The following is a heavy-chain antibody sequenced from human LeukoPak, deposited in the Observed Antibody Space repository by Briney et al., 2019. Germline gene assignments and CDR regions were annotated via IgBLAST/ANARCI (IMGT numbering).Heavy chain of an antibody. Sequence: ASVKVSCKASGYTFTSYGISWVRQAPGQGLEWMGWISAYNGNTNYAQKLQGRVTMTADTSTSTAYMELRSLRSDDTAVYYCARPADFWSGYYGNLYFNYWGQGTLVTVSS. V-gene: IGHV1-18*01. CDR2: ISAYNGNT. CDR3: ARPADFWSGYYGNLYFNY. D-gene: IGHD3-3*01. CDR1: GYTFTSYG. J-gene: IGHJ4*02.